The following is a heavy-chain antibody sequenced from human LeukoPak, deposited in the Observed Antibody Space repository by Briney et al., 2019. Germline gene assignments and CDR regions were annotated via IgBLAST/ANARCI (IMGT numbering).Heavy chain of an antibody. CDR1: GGSISSSSYY. Sequence: SETLSLTCTVSGGSISSSSYYWGWIRQPPGKGLEWIGSIYYSGSTYYNPSLKSRVTISVDTSKNQFSLKLSSVTAADTAVYYCARHVSRSSWLPYWGQGTLVTVSS. J-gene: IGHJ4*02. CDR2: IYYSGST. D-gene: IGHD6-13*01. CDR3: ARHVSRSSWLPY. V-gene: IGHV4-39*01.